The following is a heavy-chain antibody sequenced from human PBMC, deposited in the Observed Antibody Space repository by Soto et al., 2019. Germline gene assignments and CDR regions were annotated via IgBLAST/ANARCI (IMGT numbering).Heavy chain of an antibody. Sequence: SVKVSCKASGFTFTSSAMQWVRQARGQRLEWIGWIVVGSGNTNYAQKFQERVTITRDMSTSTAYMELSSLRSEDTAVYYCAASLYCSGGSCYTGPYDAFDIWGQGTMVTVPS. CDR2: IVVGSGNT. CDR1: GFTFTSSA. V-gene: IGHV1-58*02. CDR3: AASLYCSGGSCYTGPYDAFDI. D-gene: IGHD2-15*01. J-gene: IGHJ3*02.